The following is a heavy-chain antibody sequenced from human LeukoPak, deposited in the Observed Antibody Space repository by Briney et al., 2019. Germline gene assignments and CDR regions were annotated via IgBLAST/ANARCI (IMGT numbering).Heavy chain of an antibody. CDR2: IYSSGRT. V-gene: IGHV4-4*07. J-gene: IGHJ5*02. Sequence: SETLSLTCTVSGGSISSYYWSWIRQPAGKGLEWIGRIYSSGRTNYNPSLESRVTISVDTSRNQFSLKLSSVTAADTAFYYCARAVDSGGYQHRGFDPWGQGTLVTVSS. D-gene: IGHD3-22*01. CDR1: GGSISSYY. CDR3: ARAVDSGGYQHRGFDP.